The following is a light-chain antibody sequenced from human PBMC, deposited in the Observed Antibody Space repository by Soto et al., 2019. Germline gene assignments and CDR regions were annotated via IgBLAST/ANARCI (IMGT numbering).Light chain of an antibody. V-gene: IGKV1-5*03. CDR3: QQYGSYSFT. CDR2: KTS. Sequence: DIQMTQSPSTLSASVGDRVTITCRASQSINNWLAWYQQKPGKAPNLLIYKTSTLASGVPSRFSGSGSGTEFTLTISSLQPDDFATYYCQQYGSYSFTFGPGTKVDIK. J-gene: IGKJ3*01. CDR1: QSINNW.